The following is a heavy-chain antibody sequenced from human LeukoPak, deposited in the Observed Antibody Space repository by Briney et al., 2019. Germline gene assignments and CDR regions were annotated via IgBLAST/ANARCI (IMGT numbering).Heavy chain of an antibody. Sequence: GGSLRLSCAASGFTFSSHGMSWVRQAPGKGLEWVSTISGSDGRTYYADSVKGRFTISRDNSKNTLYLQMNRLRPEDAAVYYCAKAPVTTCRGAFCYPFDYWGLGTLVTVSS. CDR1: GFTFSSHG. J-gene: IGHJ4*02. CDR3: AKAPVTTCRGAFCYPFDY. D-gene: IGHD2-15*01. CDR2: ISGSDGRT. V-gene: IGHV3-23*01.